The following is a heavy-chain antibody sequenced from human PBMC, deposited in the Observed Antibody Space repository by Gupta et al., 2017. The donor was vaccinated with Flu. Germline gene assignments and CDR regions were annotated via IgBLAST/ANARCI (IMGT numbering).Heavy chain of an antibody. D-gene: IGHD4-17*01. CDR2: INPDGSST. CDR3: ATVTSGC. Sequence: EMQRVESGGDLVQPGGSLRLSCAASGFTFSSSYLQWVRRAPGKGLVWVSRINPDGSSTTYAESVKGRFTISRDNDKNTLYLQMNSLGDDDTAVYYCATVTSGCWGQGTLVTVSS. V-gene: IGHV3-74*03. J-gene: IGHJ4*02. CDR1: GFTFSSSY.